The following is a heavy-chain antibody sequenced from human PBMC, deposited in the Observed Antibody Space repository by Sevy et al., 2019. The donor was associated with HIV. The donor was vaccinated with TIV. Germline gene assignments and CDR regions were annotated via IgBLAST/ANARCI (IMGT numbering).Heavy chain of an antibody. J-gene: IGHJ6*02. CDR3: ARKRGYSYGGTSDGMDV. Sequence: GGFLRLSCAASGFTFSSYDMHWVRQATGKGLEWVSAIGTAGDTYYPGSVKGRFTISRENAKNSLYLQMNSLRAGDTAVYYCARKRGYSYGGTSDGMDVWGQGTTVTVSS. V-gene: IGHV3-13*01. D-gene: IGHD5-18*01. CDR2: IGTAGDT. CDR1: GFTFSSYD.